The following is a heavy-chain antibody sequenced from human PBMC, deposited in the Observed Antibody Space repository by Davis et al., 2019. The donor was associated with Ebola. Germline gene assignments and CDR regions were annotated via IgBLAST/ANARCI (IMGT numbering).Heavy chain of an antibody. CDR3: ARDLGRVTVGN. J-gene: IGHJ4*02. V-gene: IGHV3-9*01. CDR1: GFIFDDYA. Sequence: SLKISCAASGFIFDDYAMHWVRQAPGKGLQWVAGISWNSASIDYADSVKGRFTISRDNAKASLYLQMNSLKTEDTAFYFCARDLGRVTVGNWGQGTLVTVSS. CDR2: ISWNSASI.